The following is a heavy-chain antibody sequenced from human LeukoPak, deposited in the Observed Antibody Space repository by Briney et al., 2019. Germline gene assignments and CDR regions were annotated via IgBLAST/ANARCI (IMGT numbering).Heavy chain of an antibody. Sequence: ASVKVSCKASGYTFTSYGISWVRQAPGQGLEWMGWISAYNGNTNYAQKLQGRVTMTTDTSTSTAYMELRSLRSDDTAVYYCARDLDPLIMITFRGVISPGEYWGQGTLVTVSS. CDR1: GYTFTSYG. CDR3: ARDLDPLIMITFRGVISPGEY. CDR2: ISAYNGNT. J-gene: IGHJ4*02. D-gene: IGHD3-16*02. V-gene: IGHV1-18*01.